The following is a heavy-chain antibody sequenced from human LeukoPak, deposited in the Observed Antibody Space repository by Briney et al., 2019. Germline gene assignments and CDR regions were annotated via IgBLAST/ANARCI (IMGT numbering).Heavy chain of an antibody. J-gene: IGHJ4*02. CDR1: GGSFRGYY. CDR3: ARSGTYQHSSSYDY. V-gene: IGHV4-34*01. D-gene: IGHD6-13*01. Sequence: PSETLSLTCAVYGGSFRGYYWSWIRHPPGKGLEGIGEINHRGSTIYVPYIKSPVTISVETSKNQFSLKLSSVTAADTAVYYCARSGTYQHSSSYDYWGERNPVTVSS. CDR2: INHRGST.